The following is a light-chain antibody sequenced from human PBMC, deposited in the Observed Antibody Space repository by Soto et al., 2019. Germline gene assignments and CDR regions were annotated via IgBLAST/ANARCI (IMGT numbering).Light chain of an antibody. J-gene: IGKJ1*01. CDR2: GAS. CDR1: QSVSSSY. V-gene: IGKV3-20*01. Sequence: EIVLTQSPDTLSLSPGERATLSCRARQSVSSSYLAWYQQRPGQAPRLLIYGASSRATGIPDRFSGSGSGTDFSLTISRLEPEDFAVYYCQQYTSSLNTFGQGTKVDIK. CDR3: QQYTSSLNT.